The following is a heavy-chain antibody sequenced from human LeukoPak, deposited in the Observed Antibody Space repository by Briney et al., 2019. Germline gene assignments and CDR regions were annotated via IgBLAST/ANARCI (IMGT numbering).Heavy chain of an antibody. D-gene: IGHD2-21*02. CDR3: ARGRVVVTARPNYFDY. V-gene: IGHV3-23*01. CDR1: GFTFSSYA. CDR2: ISDSGGST. Sequence: SGGSLRLSCAASGFTFSSYAMSWVRQAPGKGLEWVSRISDSGGSTYYADSVKGRFTVSRDNSKNTLYLQMNSLRAEDTAVYYCARGRVVVTARPNYFDYWGQGTLVTVSS. J-gene: IGHJ4*02.